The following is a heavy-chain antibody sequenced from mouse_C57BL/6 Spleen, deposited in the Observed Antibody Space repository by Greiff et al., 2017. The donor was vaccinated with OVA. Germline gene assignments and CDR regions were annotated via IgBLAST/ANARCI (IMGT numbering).Heavy chain of an antibody. J-gene: IGHJ4*01. CDR3: ARNDYYAMDY. Sequence: QVQLQQSGAELVMPGASVKLSCKASGYTFTSYWMHWVKQRPGQGLEWIGEIDPSDSYTNYNQKFKGKSTLTIDKSSSTAYMQLSSLTSEDSAVYYGARNDYYAMDYWGQGTSVTVSS. CDR2: IDPSDSYT. CDR1: GYTFTSYW. V-gene: IGHV1-69*01.